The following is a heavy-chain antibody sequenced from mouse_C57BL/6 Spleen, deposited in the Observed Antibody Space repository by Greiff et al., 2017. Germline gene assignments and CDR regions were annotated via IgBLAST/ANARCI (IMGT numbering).Heavy chain of an antibody. CDR2: INPSNGGT. D-gene: IGHD2-3*01. J-gene: IGHJ3*01. Sequence: QDQLQQPGTELVKPGASVKLSCKASGYTFTSYWMHWVKQRPGQGLEWIGNINPSNGGTNYNEKFKSKATLTVDKSSSTAYMQLSSLTSEDSAVYYCAREGLYDGYSWFAYWGQGTLVTVSA. CDR1: GYTFTSYW. CDR3: AREGLYDGYSWFAY. V-gene: IGHV1-53*01.